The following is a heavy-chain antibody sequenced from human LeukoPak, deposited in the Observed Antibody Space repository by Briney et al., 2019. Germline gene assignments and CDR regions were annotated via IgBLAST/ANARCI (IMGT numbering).Heavy chain of an antibody. Sequence: PGGSLRLSCAASGFTFSDYYMSWIRQAPGKGLEWVANIKQDGSEKYYVHSVKGRFTISRDNAKGSLYLQMNSLRAEDTAVYYCARGPPPYYDFWSAYYFDYWGQGTLVTVSS. CDR1: GFTFSDYY. J-gene: IGHJ4*02. CDR2: IKQDGSEK. CDR3: ARGPPPYYDFWSAYYFDY. D-gene: IGHD3-3*01. V-gene: IGHV3-7*04.